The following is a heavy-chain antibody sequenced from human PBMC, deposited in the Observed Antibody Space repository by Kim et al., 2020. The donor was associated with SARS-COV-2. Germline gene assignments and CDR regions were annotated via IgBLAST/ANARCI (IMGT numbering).Heavy chain of an antibody. CDR3: ARSRGTGTYAFDI. J-gene: IGHJ3*02. Sequence: YADSVKGRFTISRDNSKNTLYLQMNSLRAEDTAVYYCARSRGTGTYAFDIWGQGTMVTVSS. V-gene: IGHV3-30*01. D-gene: IGHD1-7*01.